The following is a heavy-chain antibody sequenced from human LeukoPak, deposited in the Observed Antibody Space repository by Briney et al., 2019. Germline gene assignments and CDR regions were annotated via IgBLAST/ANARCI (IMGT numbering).Heavy chain of an antibody. CDR3: ARDRDYSNYYGAYYYYYYMDV. CDR2: IIPIFGTA. V-gene: IGHV1-69*05. Sequence: GASVKVSCKASGGTFSSYAISWVRQAPGQGLEWMGGIIPIFGTANYAQKFQGRVTITTDESTSTAYMELRSLRSEDTAVYYCARDRDYSNYYGAYYYYYYMDVWGKGTTVTVSS. CDR1: GGTFSSYA. D-gene: IGHD4-11*01. J-gene: IGHJ6*03.